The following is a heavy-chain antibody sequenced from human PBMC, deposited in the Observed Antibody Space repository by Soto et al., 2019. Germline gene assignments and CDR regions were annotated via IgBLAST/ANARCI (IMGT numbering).Heavy chain of an antibody. CDR2: ISYDGSNK. CDR1: GFTFSSYG. D-gene: IGHD6-19*01. V-gene: IGHV3-30*18. CDR3: AKDRFRIAVAAPFDY. J-gene: IGHJ4*02. Sequence: QVQLVESGGGVVQPGRSLRLSCAASGFTFSSYGMHWVRQAPGKRLEWVAVISYDGSNKYYADSVKGRFTISRDNSKNKLYLQMNSLRAEDTAVYYCAKDRFRIAVAAPFDYWGQGTLVTVSS.